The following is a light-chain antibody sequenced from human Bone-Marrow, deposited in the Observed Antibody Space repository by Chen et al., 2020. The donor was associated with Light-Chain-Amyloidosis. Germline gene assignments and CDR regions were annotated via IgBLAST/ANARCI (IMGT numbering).Light chain of an antibody. CDR1: QSVRSNY. CDR3: QQYGSSPRT. V-gene: IGKV3-20*01. Sequence: EIVLTQSPGTLSLSPGERATLSCRASQSVRSNYLAWYQQKPGQAPRLLIYGASSRATGIPDRFSGSGSGADFTLTISRLEPGDFAVYYCQQYGSSPRTFGPGTKVEIK. CDR2: GAS. J-gene: IGKJ1*01.